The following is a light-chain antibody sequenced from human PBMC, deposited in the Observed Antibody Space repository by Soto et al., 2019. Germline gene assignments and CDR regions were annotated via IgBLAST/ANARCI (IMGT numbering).Light chain of an antibody. CDR1: QSVSSN. CDR2: GAS. CDR3: QQYNNWPGT. V-gene: IGKV3-15*01. Sequence: EIVMTHYPVTLSVSPGERATLSCRASQSVSSNLAWYQQKPGQAPRLLIYGASTRATGIPARFSGSGSGTEFTLTISSLQCEDFAVYYCQQYNNWPGTFGQGTKVEIK. J-gene: IGKJ1*01.